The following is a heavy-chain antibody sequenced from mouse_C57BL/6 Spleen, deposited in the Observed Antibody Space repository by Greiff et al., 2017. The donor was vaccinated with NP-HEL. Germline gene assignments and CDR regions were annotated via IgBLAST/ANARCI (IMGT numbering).Heavy chain of an antibody. CDR2: IYPRSGNT. CDR1: GYTFTSYG. Sequence: VQLQESGAELARPGASVKLSCKASGYTFTSYGISWVKQRTGQGLEWIGEIYPRSGNTYYNEKFKGKATLTADKSSSTAYMELRSLTSEDSAVYYCARRYYGSSYRYAMDYWGQGTSVTVSS. D-gene: IGHD1-1*01. V-gene: IGHV1-81*01. CDR3: ARRYYGSSYRYAMDY. J-gene: IGHJ4*01.